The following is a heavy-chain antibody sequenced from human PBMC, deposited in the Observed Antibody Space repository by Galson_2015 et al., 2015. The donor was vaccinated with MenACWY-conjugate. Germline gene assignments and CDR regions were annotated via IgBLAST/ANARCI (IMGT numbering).Heavy chain of an antibody. J-gene: IGHJ4*02. CDR1: GASISSVNW. Sequence: SEPLSLTCAVSGASISSVNWWSRVRQPPGKGLEWIAEIYHSGSINYNPSLKSRVTMSVDKSKNQISLKLSSVTAADTAVYYCARAGALTYYFDYWGQGTLVSVSS. V-gene: IGHV4-4*02. CDR3: ARAGALTYYFDY. CDR2: IYHSGSI.